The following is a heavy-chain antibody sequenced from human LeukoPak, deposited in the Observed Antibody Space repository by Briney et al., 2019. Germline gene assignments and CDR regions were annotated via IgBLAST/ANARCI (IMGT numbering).Heavy chain of an antibody. CDR3: AKDGGEYYDILTGYYPRLYYMDV. CDR1: GFTFSRYG. D-gene: IGHD3-9*01. CDR2: IRHDGSSK. V-gene: IGHV3-30*02. Sequence: GGSLRLSCAVSGFTFSRYGMHWVRQAPGKGLEWVAFIRHDGSSKYYADSVKGRFTISRDSSKDTLYLQMNSLRTEDTAVYYCAKDGGEYYDILTGYYPRLYYMDVWGKGTTVTISS. J-gene: IGHJ6*03.